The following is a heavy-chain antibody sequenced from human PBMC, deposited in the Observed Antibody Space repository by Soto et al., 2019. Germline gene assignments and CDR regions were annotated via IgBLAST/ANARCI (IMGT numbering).Heavy chain of an antibody. D-gene: IGHD2-21*02. CDR2: IHHSGSI. J-gene: IGHJ6*02. CDR3: AREDDGGDILAV. CDR1: GGSISSDYYH. V-gene: IGHV4-30-4*08. Sequence: SETLSLTCTVSGGSISSDYYHWTWIRQSPERGLEWIGYIHHSGSILYNPSLKSRVTISVDTSKNQFSLHLSSVTAADTAVYFWAREDDGGDILAVWGQGTTVPVSS.